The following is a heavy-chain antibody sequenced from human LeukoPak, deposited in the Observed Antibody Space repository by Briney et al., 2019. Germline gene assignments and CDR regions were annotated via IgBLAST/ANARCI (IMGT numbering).Heavy chain of an antibody. CDR1: GFTVSSNY. J-gene: IGHJ6*02. CDR3: AISSSGDNGYYYGMDV. V-gene: IGHV3-53*04. D-gene: IGHD3-3*01. CDR2: IYSDGST. Sequence: GGSLRLSCAASGFTVSSNYMSWVRQAPGEGLEWVSLIYSDGSTYYADPVKGRFSISRHNSKNTLYLQMNSLRAEDTAVYYCAISSSGDNGYYYGMDVWGQGTTVTVSS.